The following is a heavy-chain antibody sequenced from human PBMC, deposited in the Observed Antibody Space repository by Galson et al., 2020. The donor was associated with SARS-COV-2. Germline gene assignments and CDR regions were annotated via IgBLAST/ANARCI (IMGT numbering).Heavy chain of an antibody. Sequence: GESLTISCAASGFTFSNYGMHWVRQAPGKGLEWVAVIWYDGSNEYYADSVKGRFTISRDNSKNTLYLQMNSLRAEDTAIYYCAKDPTRTTHCFYYYYRDVWGKGTTVTVSS. D-gene: IGHD1-1*01. CDR1: GFTFSNYG. J-gene: IGHJ6*03. CDR2: IWYDGSNE. CDR3: AKDPTRTTHCFYYYYRDV. V-gene: IGHV3-33*06.